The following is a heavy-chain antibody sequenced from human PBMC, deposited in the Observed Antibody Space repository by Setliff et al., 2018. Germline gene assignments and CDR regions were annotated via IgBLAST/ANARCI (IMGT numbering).Heavy chain of an antibody. J-gene: IGHJ4*02. D-gene: IGHD6-6*01. CDR2: INHRGFT. CDR1: GESFDNHY. V-gene: IGHV4-34*01. Sequence: SETLSLICAVYGESFDNHYWTWIRQPPGERLEWIGEINHRGFTDYKPSLKSRLTMSVDTSRNQFSLNLGSVTAADTGVYYCARGRIAERPEAIDYWGQGTPVTVSS. CDR3: ARGRIAERPEAIDY.